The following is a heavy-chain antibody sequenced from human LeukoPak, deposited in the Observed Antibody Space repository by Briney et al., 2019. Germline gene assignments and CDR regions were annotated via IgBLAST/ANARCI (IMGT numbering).Heavy chain of an antibody. CDR1: GGTFSSYA. D-gene: IGHD3-22*01. V-gene: IGHV1-69*13. Sequence: ASVKVSCKASGGTFSSYAISWVRQAPGQGLEWMGGIIPIFGTANYAQKFQGRVTITADESTSTAYMELSSLRSEDTAVYYCARGNYYDSSGYYSPFGYYCYYMDVWGKGTTVTVSS. J-gene: IGHJ6*03. CDR3: ARGNYYDSSGYYSPFGYYCYYMDV. CDR2: IIPIFGTA.